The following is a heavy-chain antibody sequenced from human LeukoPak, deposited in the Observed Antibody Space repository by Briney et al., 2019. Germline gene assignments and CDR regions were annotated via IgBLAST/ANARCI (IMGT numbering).Heavy chain of an antibody. V-gene: IGHV3-23*01. CDR1: GFTFSSYA. CDR3: AKVLVVVITDLDAFDI. J-gene: IGHJ3*02. CDR2: ISGSGGST. D-gene: IGHD3-22*01. Sequence: GGSLRLSCAASGFTFSSYAMSWVRQAPGKGLEWVSAISGSGGSTYYADSVKGRFTISRDNSKNTLYLQMNSLRAEDTAVYYCAKVLVVVITDLDAFDIWGQGTMVTVSS.